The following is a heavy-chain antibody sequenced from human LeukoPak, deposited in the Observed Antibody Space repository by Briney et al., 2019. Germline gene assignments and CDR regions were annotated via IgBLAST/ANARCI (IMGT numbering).Heavy chain of an antibody. D-gene: IGHD1-26*01. J-gene: IGHJ6*02. V-gene: IGHV3-7*02. CDR3: ARGGTGATKRYYYYGMDV. CDR2: IKQDGSDK. Sequence: PGGSLRLSCAASGFTFSNYLMTWVRQAPGKGLEWVANIKQDGSDKYYVDSVKGQFTISRDNAKNSLYLQMNSLRAEDTAVYYCARGGTGATKRYYYYGMDVWGQGTTVTVSS. CDR1: GFTFSNYL.